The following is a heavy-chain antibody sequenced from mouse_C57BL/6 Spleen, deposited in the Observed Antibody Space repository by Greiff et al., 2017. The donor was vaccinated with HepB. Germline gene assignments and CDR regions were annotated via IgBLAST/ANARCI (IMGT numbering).Heavy chain of an antibody. Sequence: VQLQQSGAELMKPGASVKLSCKATGYTFTGYWIEWVKQRPGHGLEWIGEILPGSGSTNYNEKFKGKATFTADTSSNTADMQLSSLTTEDSAIYYCARSEQRRPGGYYGNYDWFAYWGQGTLVTVSA. D-gene: IGHD2-1*01. CDR1: GYTFTGYW. J-gene: IGHJ3*01. CDR2: ILPGSGST. CDR3: ARSEQRRPGGYYGNYDWFAY. V-gene: IGHV1-9*01.